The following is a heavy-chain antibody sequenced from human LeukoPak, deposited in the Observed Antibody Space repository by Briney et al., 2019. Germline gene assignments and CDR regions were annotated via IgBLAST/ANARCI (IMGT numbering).Heavy chain of an antibody. CDR3: AKDRTDYFDY. J-gene: IGHJ4*02. CDR2: IRYDGSNK. V-gene: IGHV3-30*02. Sequence: PGGSLRLSCAASGFTFSSYGMHWVRQAPGKGLEWVAFIRYDGSNKYYADSVKGRFTISRDNSKNTLYLQMNSLRAENTAVYYCAKDRTDYFDYWGQGTLVTVSS. CDR1: GFTFSSYG. D-gene: IGHD3/OR15-3a*01.